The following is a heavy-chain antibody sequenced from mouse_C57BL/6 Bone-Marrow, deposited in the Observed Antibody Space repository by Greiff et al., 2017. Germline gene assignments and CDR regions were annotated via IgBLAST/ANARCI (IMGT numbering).Heavy chain of an antibody. CDR3: ATYGNYAWFAY. CDR1: GFSLTSYG. CDR2: IWSGGST. J-gene: IGHJ3*01. V-gene: IGHV2-2*01. Sequence: VKLVESGPGLVQPSQSLSITCTVSGFSLTSYGVHWVRQSPGKGLEWLGVIWSGGSTDCNAAFISRLSISKDNSKSQVFFKMNSLQADDTAIYYCATYGNYAWFAYWGQGTLVTGSA. D-gene: IGHD2-1*01.